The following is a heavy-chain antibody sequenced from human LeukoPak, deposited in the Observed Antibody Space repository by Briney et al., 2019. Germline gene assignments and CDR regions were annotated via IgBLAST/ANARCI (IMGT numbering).Heavy chain of an antibody. CDR1: GYIFTNYW. Sequence: GESLKISCKGSGYIFTNYWIGWVRKVPGKGLEWMGLIYPGDSDSRYSPSFQGQVTISADKSISTAYLEWSSLKASDTAMYYCARELAFGEITTDYWGQGTLVTVYS. V-gene: IGHV5-51*01. J-gene: IGHJ4*02. D-gene: IGHD3-10*01. CDR3: ARELAFGEITTDY. CDR2: IYPGDSDS.